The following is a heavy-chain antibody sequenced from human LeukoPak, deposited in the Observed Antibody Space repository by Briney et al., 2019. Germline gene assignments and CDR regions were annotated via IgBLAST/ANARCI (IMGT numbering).Heavy chain of an antibody. Sequence: GGSLRLSCAASGFTFSSYWMHWVRQAPGKGPVWVSRVDVHGQGTAYADSVKGRFTISRDNAKNTLSLQMNSLSAEDTAVYYCARSNYDRTTFYYHLDLWGQGTLVTVSS. J-gene: IGHJ5*02. CDR3: ARSNYDRTTFYYHLDL. V-gene: IGHV3-74*01. CDR1: GFTFSSYW. D-gene: IGHD2/OR15-2a*01. CDR2: VDVHGQGT.